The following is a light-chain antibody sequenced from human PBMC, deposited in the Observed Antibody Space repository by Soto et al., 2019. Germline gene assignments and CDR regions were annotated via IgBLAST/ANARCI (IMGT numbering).Light chain of an antibody. J-gene: IGLJ2*01. CDR3: CSYAGDDTMI. V-gene: IGLV2-23*01. CDR2: EGT. CDR1: SSNVGSYNL. Sequence: QSALTQPASVSGSPGQSITISCTGTSSNVGSYNLVSWYRQHPGEAPKLMLYEGTRRPSGVSSRFSGSKSGNTASLTISGLQAGDEADYYCCSYAGDDTMIFGGGTKSPS.